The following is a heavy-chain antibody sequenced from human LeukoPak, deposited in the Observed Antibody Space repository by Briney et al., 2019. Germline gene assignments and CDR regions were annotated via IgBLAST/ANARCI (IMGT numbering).Heavy chain of an antibody. CDR3: ARALDFWSGYNYGMDV. CDR1: GFTFSSYS. Sequence: GGSLRLSCAASGFTFSSYSMNWVRQAPGKGLEWVSSISSSSSYIYYADSVKGRLTISRDNAKNSLYLQMNSLRAEDTAVYYCARALDFWSGYNYGMDVWGQGTTVTVSS. CDR2: ISSSSSYI. J-gene: IGHJ6*02. V-gene: IGHV3-21*01. D-gene: IGHD3-3*01.